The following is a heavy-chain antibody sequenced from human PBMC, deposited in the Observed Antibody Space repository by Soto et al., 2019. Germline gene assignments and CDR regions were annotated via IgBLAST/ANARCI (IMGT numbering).Heavy chain of an antibody. CDR1: GGSVSNTNYY. J-gene: IGHJ4*02. CDR2: MSYSGTA. Sequence: SETLSLTCTVSGGSVSNTNYYWSWIGQPPGKGLEWIAYMSYSGTANYNPSLKSRVTISVDTSKNQFSLKLSSVTAADTAVYYCARAINFDFWSDSQSGHYFDYWGQGTLVTVSS. V-gene: IGHV4-61*01. CDR3: ARAINFDFWSDSQSGHYFDY. D-gene: IGHD3-3*01.